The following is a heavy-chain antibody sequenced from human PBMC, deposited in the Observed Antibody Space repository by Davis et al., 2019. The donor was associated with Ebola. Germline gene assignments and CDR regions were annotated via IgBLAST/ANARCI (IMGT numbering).Heavy chain of an antibody. J-gene: IGHJ5*02. CDR2: IIPILGIA. CDR1: VGTFSSYA. Sequence: SVQVSCKASVGTFSSYAISWVRQAPGQGLEWMGGIIPILGIANYAQKFQGRVTVTADESTSTAYMELRSLRSDDTAVYYCARNNWFDPWGQGTLVTVSS. V-gene: IGHV1-69*10. CDR3: ARNNWFDP.